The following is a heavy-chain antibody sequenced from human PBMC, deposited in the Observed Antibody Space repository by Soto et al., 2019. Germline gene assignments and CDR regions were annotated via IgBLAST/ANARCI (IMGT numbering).Heavy chain of an antibody. D-gene: IGHD1-26*01. Sequence: PSQTLSLTCAISGDSVSSNSAAWNWIRQSPSRGLEWLGRTYYRSKWYKDYAVSVKSRITINPDTSKNQFSLQLNSVTPEDTAVYYCARETTTRIVGADGALDIWGQGTMVTVSS. CDR3: ARETTTRIVGADGALDI. CDR2: TYYRSKWYK. V-gene: IGHV6-1*01. J-gene: IGHJ3*02. CDR1: GDSVSSNSAA.